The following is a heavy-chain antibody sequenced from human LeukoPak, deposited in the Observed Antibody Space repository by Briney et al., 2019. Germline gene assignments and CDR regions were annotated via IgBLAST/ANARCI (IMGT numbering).Heavy chain of an antibody. J-gene: IGHJ4*02. Sequence: GGSLRLSCAASGFTFSSYAMSWVRQAPGKGLEWVSAISGSGGSTYYADSVKGRFTISRDNSKNTLYLQMDSLRAEDTALYYCAKDVVAGSGLGSDYWGQGTLVTVSS. D-gene: IGHD3-22*01. V-gene: IGHV3-23*01. CDR1: GFTFSSYA. CDR3: AKDVVAGSGLGSDY. CDR2: ISGSGGST.